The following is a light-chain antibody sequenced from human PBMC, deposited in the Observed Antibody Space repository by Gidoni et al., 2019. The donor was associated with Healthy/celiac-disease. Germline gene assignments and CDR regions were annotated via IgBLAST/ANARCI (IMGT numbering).Light chain of an antibody. V-gene: IGKV3-20*01. CDR3: QQYGSSPGT. CDR2: GAS. CDR1: QSVSSSS. Sequence: EIVFPQSPCTLSLSPGERATLSCRASQSVSSSSLAWYQQKPGQAPRLLIYGASSRATGIPDRLSGSGSGTDFTLTISRLEPEDVAVYYCQQYGSSPGTFXXXTKVEIK. J-gene: IGKJ1*01.